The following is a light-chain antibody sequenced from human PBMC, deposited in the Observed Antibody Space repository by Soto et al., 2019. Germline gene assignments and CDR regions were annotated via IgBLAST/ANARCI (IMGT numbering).Light chain of an antibody. CDR3: SSYTSSSTSVV. CDR1: SSDVGSYNR. CDR2: VVS. V-gene: IGLV2-18*02. J-gene: IGLJ2*01. Sequence: QSALTQPPSVSGSPGQSVTISCTGTSSDVGSYNRVSWYQQPPGTAPKLMIYVVSNRPSGVPDRFSGSKSGNTASLTISGLQAEDEADYYCSSYTSSSTSVVFGGGTKLTVL.